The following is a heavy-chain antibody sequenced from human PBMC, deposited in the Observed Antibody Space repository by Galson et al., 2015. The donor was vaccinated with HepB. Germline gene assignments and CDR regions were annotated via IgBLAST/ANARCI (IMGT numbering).Heavy chain of an antibody. D-gene: IGHD5-24*01. CDR2: INEDGSSR. CDR3: AKDHGGPNDY. J-gene: IGHJ4*02. Sequence: SLRLSCAASGVTLSRYWVHWVRQVPGKGLVWVARINEDGSSRAYADSVRGRFTISRDNAKNVLYLEMNSLRAEDTAVYYCAKDHGGPNDYWGQGTLVTVSS. CDR1: GVTLSRYW. V-gene: IGHV3-74*01.